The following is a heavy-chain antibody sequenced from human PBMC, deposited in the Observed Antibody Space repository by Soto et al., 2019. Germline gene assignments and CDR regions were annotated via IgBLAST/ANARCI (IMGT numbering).Heavy chain of an antibody. D-gene: IGHD6-6*01. J-gene: IGHJ4*02. Sequence: EVQLVESGGGLVQPGGSLRLSCAASGFTFSSYWMHWVRQPPGKGLVWVSRISTDGSSTSYADSVKGRFIISRDNAENTLYLQMNSLTAEDTAVYYCARGETRHSSLSVYWGQGTLVTVAS. CDR2: ISTDGSST. V-gene: IGHV3-74*01. CDR3: ARGETRHSSLSVY. CDR1: GFTFSSYW.